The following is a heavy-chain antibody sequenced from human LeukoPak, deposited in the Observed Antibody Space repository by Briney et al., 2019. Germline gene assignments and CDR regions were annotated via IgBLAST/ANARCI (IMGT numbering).Heavy chain of an antibody. Sequence: GGSLRLSCEASGFTFGSHAMYWVRQAPGKGLEWVAGVFGSGGSPHYADSVKGRFTISRDNPRNTVYLQINSLRDDDTAVYYCGKTTVGYSSGQKPAWPVDFWGQGTLVTVSS. V-gene: IGHV3-23*01. CDR3: GKTTVGYSSGQKPAWPVDF. D-gene: IGHD5-18*01. CDR1: GFTFGSHA. J-gene: IGHJ4*02. CDR2: VFGSGGSP.